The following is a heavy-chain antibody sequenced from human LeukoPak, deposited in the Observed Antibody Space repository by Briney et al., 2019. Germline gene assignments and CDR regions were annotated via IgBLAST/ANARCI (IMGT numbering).Heavy chain of an antibody. CDR1: GGSISSSSYY. J-gene: IGHJ5*02. Sequence: PSETLSLTCTVSGGSISSSSYYWGWIRQPPGKGLEWIGSIYYSGSTYYNPSLKSRVTISVDTSKNQFSLKPSSVTAADTAVYYCARDHGSSWYTIFSNWFDPWGQGTLVTVSS. D-gene: IGHD6-13*01. CDR2: IYYSGST. V-gene: IGHV4-39*07. CDR3: ARDHGSSWYTIFSNWFDP.